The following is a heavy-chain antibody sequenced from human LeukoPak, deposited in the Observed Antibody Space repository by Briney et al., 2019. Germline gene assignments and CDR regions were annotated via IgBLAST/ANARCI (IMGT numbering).Heavy chain of an antibody. CDR3: APYNYVWGSYRY. V-gene: IGHV3-23*01. Sequence: GGSLRLSCAASGFTFSSYAMSWVRQAPGKGLEWVSAISGSGGSTYYADSVKGRFTISRDNSKNTLYLQMNSLRAEDTAVYYCAPYNYVWGSYRYWGQGTLVTVSS. CDR1: GFTFSSYA. J-gene: IGHJ4*02. CDR2: ISGSGGST. D-gene: IGHD3-16*02.